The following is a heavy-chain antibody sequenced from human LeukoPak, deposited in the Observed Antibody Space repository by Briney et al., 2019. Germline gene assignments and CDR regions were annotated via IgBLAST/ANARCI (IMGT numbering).Heavy chain of an antibody. CDR1: GFTFSSYG. CDR2: ISYDGSNK. J-gene: IGHJ4*02. V-gene: IGHV3-30*03. Sequence: GGSLRLSCAASGFTFSSYGMHWVRQAPGKGLEWVAVISYDGSNKYYADSVKGRFTISRDNAKNMLYLQMNSLRDEDTAVYYCASTARQSYFDYWGQGILVTVSS. CDR3: ASTARQSYFDY.